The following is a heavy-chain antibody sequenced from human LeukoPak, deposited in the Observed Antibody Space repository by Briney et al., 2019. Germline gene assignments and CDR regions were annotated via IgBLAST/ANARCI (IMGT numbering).Heavy chain of an antibody. CDR1: GFTFSSYA. Sequence: PGGSLRLSCAASGFTFSSYAMSWVRQAPGKGLEWVSAVSGSGDGTYYADSVKGRFTISRDNAKNSLYLQMNSLRAEDTAVYYCASIVGAPYGMDVWGQGTTVTVSS. J-gene: IGHJ6*02. V-gene: IGHV3-23*01. D-gene: IGHD1-26*01. CDR2: VSGSGDGT. CDR3: ASIVGAPYGMDV.